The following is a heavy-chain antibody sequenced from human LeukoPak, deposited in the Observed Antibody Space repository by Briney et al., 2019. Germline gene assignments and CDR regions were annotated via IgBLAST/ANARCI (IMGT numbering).Heavy chain of an antibody. Sequence: SETLSLTCTVSGGSISSYYWSWIRQPPGKGLEWIGYIYYSGSTNYNPSLKSRITISVDTSKNQFSLKLSSVTAADTAVYYCARGWGYFDYWGQGTLVTVSS. V-gene: IGHV4-59*01. CDR2: IYYSGST. J-gene: IGHJ4*02. CDR1: GGSISSYY. D-gene: IGHD3-16*01. CDR3: ARGWGYFDY.